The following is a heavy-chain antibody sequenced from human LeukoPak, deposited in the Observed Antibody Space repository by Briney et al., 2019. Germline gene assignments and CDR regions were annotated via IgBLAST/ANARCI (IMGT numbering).Heavy chain of an antibody. V-gene: IGHV2-70*11. Sequence: SGPALVKPTQTLTLTCTFSGFSLSTSGMCVSWIRQPPGKALEWLARIDWDDVKYYSTSLKTRLTIPKDTSKNQVVLTMTNMDPVDTATYYCARTWAGSGSLYNWFDPWGQGTLVTVSS. CDR2: IDWDDVK. J-gene: IGHJ5*02. CDR1: GFSLSTSGMC. CDR3: ARTWAGSGSLYNWFDP. D-gene: IGHD3-10*01.